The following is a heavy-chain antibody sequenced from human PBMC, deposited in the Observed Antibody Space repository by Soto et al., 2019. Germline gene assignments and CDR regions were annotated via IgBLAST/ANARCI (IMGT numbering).Heavy chain of an antibody. CDR2: IRSKAYGGTT. CDR1: GFTFGDYA. CDR3: TRDKGTLIIYYYYGMDV. V-gene: IGHV3-49*03. J-gene: IGHJ6*02. D-gene: IGHD3-10*01. Sequence: GGSLRLSCTASGFTFGDYAMSLFRQAPGKGLEWVGFIRSKAYGGTTEYAASVKGRFTISRDDSKSIAYLQMNSLKTEDTAVYYCTRDKGTLIIYYYYGMDVWGQGTTVTVSS.